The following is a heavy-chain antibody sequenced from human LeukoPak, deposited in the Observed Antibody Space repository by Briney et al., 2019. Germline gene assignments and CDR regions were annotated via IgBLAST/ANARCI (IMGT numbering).Heavy chain of an antibody. D-gene: IGHD3-22*01. CDR3: AKVAGSYDSSGYPNYYYGMDV. J-gene: IGHJ6*02. CDR2: ISYDGSNK. Sequence: GGSLRLSCAASGFTFSSYGIHWVRQAPGKGLEWVAVISYDGSNKYYADSVKGRFTISRDNSKNTLYLQMNSLRAEDTAVYYCAKVAGSYDSSGYPNYYYGMDVWGQGTTVTVSS. CDR1: GFTFSSYG. V-gene: IGHV3-30*18.